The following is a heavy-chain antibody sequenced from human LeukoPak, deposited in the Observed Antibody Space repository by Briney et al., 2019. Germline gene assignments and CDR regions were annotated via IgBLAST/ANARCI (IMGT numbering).Heavy chain of an antibody. D-gene: IGHD1-1*01. V-gene: IGHV3-30*18. Sequence: PGGSLRLSCAASGFTFSSYSMNWVRQAPGKGLEWVAVISYDGSNKYYGDSVKGRFTISRDNSKNTLYLQMNSLRTEDTAVYYCAKDPHPGTKGYFDYWGQGTLVTVSS. CDR2: ISYDGSNK. CDR1: GFTFSSYS. CDR3: AKDPHPGTKGYFDY. J-gene: IGHJ4*02.